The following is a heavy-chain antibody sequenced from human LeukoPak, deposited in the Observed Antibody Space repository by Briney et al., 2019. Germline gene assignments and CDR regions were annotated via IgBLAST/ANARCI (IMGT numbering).Heavy chain of an antibody. J-gene: IGHJ4*02. CDR2: IIPILGIA. V-gene: IGHV1-69*04. CDR1: GGTFGSYT. Sequence: SVKVSCKASGGTFGSYTISWVRQAPGQGLEWMGRIIPILGIANYAQKFQGRVTITADKSTCTAYMELSSLRSEDTAVYYCARDPPPRGYSYGYGYEDYWGQGTLVTVSS. CDR3: ARDPPPRGYSYGYGYEDY. D-gene: IGHD5-18*01.